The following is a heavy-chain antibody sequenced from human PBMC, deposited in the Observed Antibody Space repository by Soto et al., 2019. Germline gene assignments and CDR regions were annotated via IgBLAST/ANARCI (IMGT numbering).Heavy chain of an antibody. CDR1: GFTFSSYS. CDR3: ARDHNPLQDNWNYSDYGMDV. CDR2: ISSSSSYI. V-gene: IGHV3-21*01. J-gene: IGHJ6*02. D-gene: IGHD1-7*01. Sequence: GGSLRLSCAASGFTFSSYSMNWVRQAPGKGLEWVSSISSSSSYIYYADSVKGRFTISRDNAKNSLYLQMNSLRAEDTAVYYCARDHNPLQDNWNYSDYGMDVWGQGTTVTV.